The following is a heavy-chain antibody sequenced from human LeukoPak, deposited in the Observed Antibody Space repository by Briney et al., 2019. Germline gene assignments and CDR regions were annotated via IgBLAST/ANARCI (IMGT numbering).Heavy chain of an antibody. CDR3: VMTAGPPTDH. CDR2: IKQDESEK. Sequence: GGSLRLSCSASGFTFSNYWMSWVRQAPGKGLEWVANIKQDESEKYYVDSVKGRFTISRDNAKSSLYLQMNSLRAEDTAVYYCVMTAGPPTDHWGQGALVTVSS. J-gene: IGHJ4*01. CDR1: GFTFSNYW. V-gene: IGHV3-7*01.